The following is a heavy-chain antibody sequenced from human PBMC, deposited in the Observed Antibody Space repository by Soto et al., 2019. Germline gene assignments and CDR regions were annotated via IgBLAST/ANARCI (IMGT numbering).Heavy chain of an antibody. Sequence: EVQLVESGGGLEKPGGSLRLSCAGSGFTFSKVWMSWIRQAPGRGLEWVGGIKSATDGGTTDYTAHVYGRFTIARDDSTDTLYLQMNSRKAEDTAIYYCMTEATGQWCQGTLVTVSS. CDR3: MTEATGQ. CDR1: GFTFSKVW. V-gene: IGHV3-15*01. J-gene: IGHJ1*01. CDR2: IKSATDGGTT. D-gene: IGHD5-12*01.